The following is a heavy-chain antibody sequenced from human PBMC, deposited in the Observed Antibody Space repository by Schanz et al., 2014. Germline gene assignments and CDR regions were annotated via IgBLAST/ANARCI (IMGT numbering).Heavy chain of an antibody. CDR3: AKNWNLDY. CDR1: GFNFSDYA. J-gene: IGHJ4*02. V-gene: IGHV3-23*04. D-gene: IGHD1-1*01. Sequence: EVQLVESGGGVVRPGGSLRLSCAASGFNFSDYAMCWVRQAPGKGLEWVSAISGGGGTTYYTDSVRGRFTISRDNSKNTLYLQMNSLRAEDTAVYYCAKNWNLDYWGQGTLVTVSS. CDR2: ISGGGGTT.